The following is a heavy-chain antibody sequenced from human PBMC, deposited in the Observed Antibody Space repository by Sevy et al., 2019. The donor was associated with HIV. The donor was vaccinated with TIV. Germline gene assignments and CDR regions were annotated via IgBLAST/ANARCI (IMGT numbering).Heavy chain of an antibody. V-gene: IGHV5-51*01. D-gene: IGHD2-15*01. CDR3: VRQGYCSGGSCRTRARYYYYGMDV. J-gene: IGHJ6*02. CDR1: GYSFTSYW. CDR2: IYPGDSDT. Sequence: GESLKISCKGSGYSFTSYWIGWVRQMPGKGLEWMGIIYPGDSDTRYSPSFQGQVTISADKSISTAYLQWSSLKASDTAMYYCVRQGYCSGGSCRTRARYYYYGMDVWGQGTTVTVSS.